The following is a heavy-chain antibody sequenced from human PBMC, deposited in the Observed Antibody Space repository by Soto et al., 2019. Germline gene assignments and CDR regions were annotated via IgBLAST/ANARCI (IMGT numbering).Heavy chain of an antibody. J-gene: IGHJ6*02. Sequence: EVQLVESGGGLVQPGGSLRLSCAASGFTFSSYSMNWVRQAPGKGLEWVSYISSSSSTICYADSVKGRFTISRDNAKNSLYLQMNSLRDEDTAVYYCARDTRGQLAPRWYYGMDVWGQGTTVTVSS. CDR3: ARDTRGQLAPRWYYGMDV. D-gene: IGHD6-13*01. V-gene: IGHV3-48*02. CDR1: GFTFSSYS. CDR2: ISSSSSTI.